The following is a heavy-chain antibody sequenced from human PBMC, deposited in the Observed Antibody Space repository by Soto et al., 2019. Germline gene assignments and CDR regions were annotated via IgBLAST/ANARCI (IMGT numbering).Heavy chain of an antibody. CDR2: IYYSGRT. J-gene: IGHJ4*02. Sequence: SETLSLTCIVSGESISSSSYYWGRIRQPPGKGLEWIGSIYYSGRTYYNPSFKSRVTISIDTSKNQFSLKLSSVTATDTAVYYCARQRTTVVTQAYFDHWGQGALVTVSS. D-gene: IGHD2-21*02. CDR3: ARQRTTVVTQAYFDH. V-gene: IGHV4-39*01. CDR1: GESISSSSYY.